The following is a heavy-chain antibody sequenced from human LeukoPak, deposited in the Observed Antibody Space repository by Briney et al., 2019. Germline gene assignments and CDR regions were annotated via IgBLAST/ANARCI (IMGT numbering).Heavy chain of an antibody. D-gene: IGHD6-19*01. CDR3: ARANPGDSSGWYQYYFDY. J-gene: IGHJ4*02. V-gene: IGHV4-4*07. CDR1: GGSISSYY. Sequence: SETLSLTCTVSGGSISSYYWSWIRQPAGKGLEWIGRIYTSGSTNYNPSLKSRVTMSVDTSKNQFSLKLSSVTAADAAVYDCARANPGDSSGWYQYYFDYWGQGTLVTVSS. CDR2: IYTSGST.